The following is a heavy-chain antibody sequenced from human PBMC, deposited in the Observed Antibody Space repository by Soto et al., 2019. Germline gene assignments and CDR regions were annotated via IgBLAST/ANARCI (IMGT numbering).Heavy chain of an antibody. Sequence: QVQLVQSGAEVKKPGASVKVSCKASGYTFTSYGITWVRQAPGQGLEWMGWISAYNGNTNYAQKLQGRVTMTTDTSTSTAYMELRSLRSDDTAVYYCARASFCSGGSCYDEPKKYYYDYYMDVWGKGTTVTVSS. CDR2: ISAYNGNT. V-gene: IGHV1-18*01. CDR3: ARASFCSGGSCYDEPKKYYYDYYMDV. D-gene: IGHD2-15*01. J-gene: IGHJ6*03. CDR1: GYTFTSYG.